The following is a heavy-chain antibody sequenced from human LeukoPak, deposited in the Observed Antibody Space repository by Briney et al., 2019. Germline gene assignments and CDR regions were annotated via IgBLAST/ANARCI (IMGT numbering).Heavy chain of an antibody. CDR1: GYRFPSYW. Sequence: GGPLKISLKGSGYRFPSYWIGWVRTIPGKGLEGVGIIYPGDSDTRLSPSFQGQVTISADKSISTAYLQWSRVKASDTAMYYCASLSGHYFDYWGQGTLVTVSS. V-gene: IGHV5-51*01. J-gene: IGHJ4*02. CDR3: ASLSGHYFDY. D-gene: IGHD6-19*01. CDR2: IYPGDSDT.